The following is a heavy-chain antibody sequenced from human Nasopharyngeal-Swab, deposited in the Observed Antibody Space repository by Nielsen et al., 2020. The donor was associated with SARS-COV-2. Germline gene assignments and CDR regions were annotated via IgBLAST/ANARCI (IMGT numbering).Heavy chain of an antibody. V-gene: IGHV2-26*01. J-gene: IGHJ6*02. CDR3: ARTLLAAGGYYYYGMDV. Sequence: RQAPGKALEWLAHIFSNDEKSYSTSLKSRLTINKDTSKSQVVLTMTNMDPVDTATYSCARTLLAAGGYYYYGMDVWGQGTTVTVSS. D-gene: IGHD6-13*01. CDR2: IFSNDEK.